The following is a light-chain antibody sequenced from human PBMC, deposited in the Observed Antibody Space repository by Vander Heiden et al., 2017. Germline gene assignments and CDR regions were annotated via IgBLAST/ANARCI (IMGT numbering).Light chain of an antibody. CDR1: SSNIGTNYD. Sequence: QSVLTQPPSVSAAPGQRVTISCTGSSSNIGTNYDVHWYQQLPGTAPKLLIYGDNNRPSGVPDRFSVSKSGTSASLTITGLQAEDEADYYCQCYDTSLSAWVFGGGTKLTVL. CDR2: GDN. CDR3: QCYDTSLSAWV. V-gene: IGLV1-40*01. J-gene: IGLJ3*02.